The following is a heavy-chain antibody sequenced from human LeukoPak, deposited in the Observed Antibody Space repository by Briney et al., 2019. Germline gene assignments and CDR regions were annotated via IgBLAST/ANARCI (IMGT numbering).Heavy chain of an antibody. Sequence: PGGSLRLACAASGFTFGSYSMNWVRQAPGKGLEWVSSISSSSSYIYYADSVKGRFTISRDNAKNSLYLQMNSLRAEDTAVYYCARDRWTVTTLDYYYGMDVWGQGTTVTVSS. CDR3: ARDRWTVTTLDYYYGMDV. D-gene: IGHD4-17*01. J-gene: IGHJ6*02. V-gene: IGHV3-21*01. CDR1: GFTFGSYS. CDR2: ISSSSSYI.